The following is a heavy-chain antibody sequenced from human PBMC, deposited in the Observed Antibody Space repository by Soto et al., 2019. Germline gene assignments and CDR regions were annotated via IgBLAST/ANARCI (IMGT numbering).Heavy chain of an antibody. Sequence: EVQLLESGGGLVQPGGSLSLSCAASGFTFSSYAMSWVRQAPGKGLEWVSAISGSGGSTYYADSVKGRFTISRDNVENSLCLQLNSLRPDDTAVYDCAVYGYGVSAAAYWGQGTLVTVSS. V-gene: IGHV3-23*01. D-gene: IGHD4-17*01. CDR3: AVYGYGVSAAAY. CDR1: GFTFSSYA. CDR2: ISGSGGST. J-gene: IGHJ4*02.